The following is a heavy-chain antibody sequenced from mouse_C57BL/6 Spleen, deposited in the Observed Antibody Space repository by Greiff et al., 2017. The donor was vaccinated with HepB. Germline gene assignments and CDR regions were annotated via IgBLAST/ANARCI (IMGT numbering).Heavy chain of an antibody. V-gene: IGHV1-18*01. Sequence: EVQLQQSGPELVKPGASVKIPCKASGYTFTDYNMDWVKQSHGKSLEWIGDINPNNGGTIYNQKFKGKATLTVDKSSSTAYMELRSLTSEDTAVYHCARGSYYGSSYWYFDVWGTGTTVTVSS. CDR1: GYTFTDYN. J-gene: IGHJ1*03. D-gene: IGHD1-1*01. CDR2: INPNNGGT. CDR3: ARGSYYGSSYWYFDV.